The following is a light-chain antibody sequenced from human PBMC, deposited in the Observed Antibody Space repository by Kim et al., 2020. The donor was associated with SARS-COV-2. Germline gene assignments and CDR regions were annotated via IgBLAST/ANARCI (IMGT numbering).Light chain of an antibody. CDR2: NND. Sequence: ELTQPPSASGTPGQRVSISCSGSYSSMGNNTVSWYHVLPGPAPKLVISNNDQRPSGVTDRFSGYKTGTAASLTISGRQPELEANYYCAAWDDNVNGFVFGPGTKVTVL. J-gene: IGLJ1*01. V-gene: IGLV1-44*01. CDR3: AAWDDNVNGFV. CDR1: YSSMGNNT.